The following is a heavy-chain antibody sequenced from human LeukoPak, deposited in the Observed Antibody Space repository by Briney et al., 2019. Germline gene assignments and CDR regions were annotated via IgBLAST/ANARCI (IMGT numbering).Heavy chain of an antibody. CDR2: ISSSGSTI. Sequence: GGSLRLSCAASGFTFSDYNMNWVRQAPGKGLEWVSYISSSGSTIYYADSVKGRFTISRDNAKNSLYLQMNSLRAEDTAVYYCATSGISSSWFAQDYWGQGTLVTVSS. CDR3: ATSGISSSWFAQDY. J-gene: IGHJ4*02. D-gene: IGHD6-13*01. V-gene: IGHV3-11*01. CDR1: GFTFSDYN.